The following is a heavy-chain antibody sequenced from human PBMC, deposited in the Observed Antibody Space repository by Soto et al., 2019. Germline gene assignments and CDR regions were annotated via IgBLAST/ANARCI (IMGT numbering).Heavy chain of an antibody. J-gene: IGHJ4*02. Sequence: ASVKVSCKASGYTFTSYYMHWVRQAPGQGLEWMGIINPSGGSTSYAQKFQGRVTMTRDTSTSTVYMELRSLRSDDTAVYYCASRIAAAGTIYWGQGTLVTVSS. V-gene: IGHV1-46*01. CDR2: INPSGGST. CDR1: GYTFTSYY. CDR3: ASRIAAAGTIY. D-gene: IGHD6-13*01.